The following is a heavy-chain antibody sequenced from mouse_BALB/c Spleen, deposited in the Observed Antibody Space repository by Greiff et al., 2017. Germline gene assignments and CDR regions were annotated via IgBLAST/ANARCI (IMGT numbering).Heavy chain of an antibody. CDR1: GYSFTGYY. CDR2: ISCYNGAT. D-gene: IGHD4-1*02. J-gene: IGHJ4*01. Sequence: LVKTGASVKISCKASGYSFTGYYMHWVKQSHGKSLEWIGYISCYNGATSYNQKFKGKATFTVDTSSSTAYMQFNSLTSEESAVYYCARGPTGTRAMDYWGQGTSVTVSS. CDR3: ARGPTGTRAMDY. V-gene: IGHV1S34*01.